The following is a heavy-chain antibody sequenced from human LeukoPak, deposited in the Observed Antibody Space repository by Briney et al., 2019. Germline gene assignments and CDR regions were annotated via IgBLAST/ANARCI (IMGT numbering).Heavy chain of an antibody. J-gene: IGHJ4*02. CDR3: ARGVFDWYEEF. V-gene: IGHV1-18*01. Sequence: ASVKVSCKASGYTFTNYGFSWVRQAPGQGLEWMGWISVRTGNINYAQNLQGRVTMTTDTSTSTAYLEVRSLRSDDTAVYYCARGVFDWYEEFWGQGTLVTVSS. D-gene: IGHD2-21*01. CDR2: ISVRTGNI. CDR1: GYTFTNYG.